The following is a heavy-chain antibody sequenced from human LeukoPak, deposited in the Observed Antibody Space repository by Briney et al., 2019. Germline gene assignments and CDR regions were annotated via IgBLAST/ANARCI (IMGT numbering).Heavy chain of an antibody. V-gene: IGHV4-59*12. D-gene: IGHD3-10*01. Sequence: SETLSLTCTVSGGSISNYYWTWIRQPPGKGLEWIGYIYYSGSTNYNPSLKSRVTISIDTSKNQFSLKLSSVTAADTAVYYCARLRSSGSYYKIKYYYYMDVWGKGTTVTISS. CDR1: GGSISNYY. CDR2: IYYSGST. J-gene: IGHJ6*03. CDR3: ARLRSSGSYYKIKYYYYMDV.